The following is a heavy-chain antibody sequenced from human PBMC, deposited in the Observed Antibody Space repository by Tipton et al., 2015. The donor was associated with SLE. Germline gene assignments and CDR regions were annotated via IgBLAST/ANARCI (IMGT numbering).Heavy chain of an antibody. Sequence: TLSLTCTVSGGSISSGSYYWSWIRQPAGKGLEWIGRIYTSGSTNYNPSLKSRVTISVDTSKNQFSLKLSSVTAADTAVYYCARQGYSSSLDYWGQGTLVTVSS. CDR3: ARQGYSSSLDY. CDR2: IYTSGST. V-gene: IGHV4-61*02. CDR1: GGSISSGSYY. J-gene: IGHJ4*02. D-gene: IGHD6-6*01.